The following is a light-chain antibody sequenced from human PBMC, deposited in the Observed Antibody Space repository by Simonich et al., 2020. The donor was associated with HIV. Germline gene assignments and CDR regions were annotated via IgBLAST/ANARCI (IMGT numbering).Light chain of an antibody. J-gene: IGKJ1*01. V-gene: IGKV3-15*01. CDR1: QSVSSN. Sequence: EIVMTQSPATLSVSPGERAPLSCRASQSVSSNLAWYQQKPGKAPRLLISGASTRATGIPARFSGSGSGTEFTLTISSLQSEDFAVYYCQQYNNWPPWTFGQGTKVEIK. CDR2: GAS. CDR3: QQYNNWPPWT.